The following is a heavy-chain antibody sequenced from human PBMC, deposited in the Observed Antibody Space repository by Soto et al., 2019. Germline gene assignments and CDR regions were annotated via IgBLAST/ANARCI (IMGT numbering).Heavy chain of an antibody. CDR1: GFTFSSYS. J-gene: IGHJ4*02. Sequence: PGGSLRLSCAASGFTFSSYSMNWVRQAPGKGLEWVSSISSSSSYIYYADSVKGRFTISRDNAKNSLYLQMNSLRAEDTAVYYCARDERTFGGVIDIGYWGQGTLVTVSS. CDR2: ISSSSSYI. CDR3: ARDERTFGGVIDIGY. V-gene: IGHV3-21*01. D-gene: IGHD3-16*02.